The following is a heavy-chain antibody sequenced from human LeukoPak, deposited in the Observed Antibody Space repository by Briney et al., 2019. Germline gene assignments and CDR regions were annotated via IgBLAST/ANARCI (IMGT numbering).Heavy chain of an antibody. D-gene: IGHD1-26*01. Sequence: SETLSLTCTVSGGSISIYYWNWIRQPAGKGLEWIGRIFTSGITNYNPSLKSRVTMSVDTSKNQFSLNLSSVTAADTAVYYCAGRVGATIWTGMEFWGQGILVTVSS. J-gene: IGHJ4*02. V-gene: IGHV4-4*07. CDR2: IFTSGIT. CDR1: GGSISIYY. CDR3: AGRVGATIWTGMEF.